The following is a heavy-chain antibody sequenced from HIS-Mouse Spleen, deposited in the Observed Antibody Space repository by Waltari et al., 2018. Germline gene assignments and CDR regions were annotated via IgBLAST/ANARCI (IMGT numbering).Heavy chain of an antibody. V-gene: IGHV4-34*01. J-gene: IGHJ5*02. Sequence: QVQLQQWGAGLLKPSETLSLTCAVYGGSFSVYYWSWIRQPPGKGLEWIGEINHSGSTNYNPSLKSRVTISVDTSKNQFSLKLSSVTAADTAVYYCAREIRAGEFHWFDPWGQGTLVTVSS. CDR1: GGSFSVYY. CDR3: AREIRAGEFHWFDP. CDR2: INHSGST. D-gene: IGHD3-10*01.